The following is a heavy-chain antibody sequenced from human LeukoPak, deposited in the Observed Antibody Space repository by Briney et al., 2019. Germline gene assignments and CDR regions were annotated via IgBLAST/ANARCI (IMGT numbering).Heavy chain of an antibody. CDR3: AREGAASGLDY. V-gene: IGHV5-51*01. J-gene: IGHJ4*02. CDR2: IYPGDSDT. CDR1: GHRFTNYW. Sequence: GESLKISCKGSGHRFTNYWIGWVRQMPGKGLEWMGIIYPGDSDTRCSPSFQGQVTISADRSISTAYLQWSSLEASDTAIYYCAREGAASGLDYWGQGTLVTVSS. D-gene: IGHD6-13*01.